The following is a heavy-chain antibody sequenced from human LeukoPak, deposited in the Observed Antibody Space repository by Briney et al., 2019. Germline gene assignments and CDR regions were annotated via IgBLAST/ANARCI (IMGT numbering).Heavy chain of an antibody. CDR1: GYTFTGYY. CDR2: INANNGDT. V-gene: IGHV1-18*04. Sequence: ASVKVSCKASGYTFTGYYMHWVRQAPGQGLEWMGWINANNGDTKYAQNLQGRVTMTRDTSTSTAYMEVRSLRSDDTAVYYCARGPIAAAGDYWGQGTLVTVSS. J-gene: IGHJ4*02. D-gene: IGHD6-13*01. CDR3: ARGPIAAAGDY.